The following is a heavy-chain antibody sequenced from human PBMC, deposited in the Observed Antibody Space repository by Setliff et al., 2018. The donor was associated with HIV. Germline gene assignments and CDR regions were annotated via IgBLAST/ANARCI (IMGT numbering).Heavy chain of an antibody. J-gene: IGHJ3*01. CDR1: GASISSGGYY. Sequence: PSETLSLTCTVSGASISSGGYYWNWIRQLPGKGLEWIGYILDSGSTYYNPSLRGRLSMSIDTSANQFSVELTSVTAADAALCFCARVPNWGSAPFAYDVWGLGTMVTVSS. CDR3: ARVPNWGSAPFAYDV. CDR2: ILDSGST. D-gene: IGHD7-27*01. V-gene: IGHV4-31*03.